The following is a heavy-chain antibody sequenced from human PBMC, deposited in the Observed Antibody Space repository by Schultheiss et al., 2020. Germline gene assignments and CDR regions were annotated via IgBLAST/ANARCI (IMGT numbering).Heavy chain of an antibody. D-gene: IGHD3-9*01. CDR1: GGSISSGGYY. V-gene: IGHV4-31*03. CDR3: ARGSSGRYFDWPIEAMDY. CDR2: IYYSGST. Sequence: SETLSLTCTVSGGSISSGGYYWSWIRQHPGKGLEWIGYIYYSGSTYYNPSLKSRVTISVDTSKNQFSLKLSSVTAADTAVYYCARGSSGRYFDWPIEAMDYWGQGTLVTVSS. J-gene: IGHJ4*02.